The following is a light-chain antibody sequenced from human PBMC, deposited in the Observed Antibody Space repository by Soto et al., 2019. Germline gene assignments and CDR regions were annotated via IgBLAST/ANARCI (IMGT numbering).Light chain of an antibody. V-gene: IGKV3-15*01. J-gene: IGKJ4*01. Sequence: IVMTQSPATLSLSPGDRATLSCRASQSLGSHLAWYQQKPGQAPRLLIYAASTRATGIPARFSGSGSGTEFTLTINNLQSEDFAVYYCQQYNNWPPITFGGGTKVDIK. CDR3: QQYNNWPPIT. CDR2: AAS. CDR1: QSLGSH.